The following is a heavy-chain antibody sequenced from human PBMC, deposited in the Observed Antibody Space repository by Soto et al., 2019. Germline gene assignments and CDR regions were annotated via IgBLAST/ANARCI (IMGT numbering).Heavy chain of an antibody. CDR1: GGSISSYY. Sequence: QVQLQESGPGLVKPSETLSLTCTVSGGSISSYYWSWIRQPPGKGLEWIGYIYYSGSTNYNPSLKSRVTISVDTSKNQFSLKLSSVTAADTAVYYCARVFYYGAESGMDVWRQGTTVTVSS. V-gene: IGHV4-59*08. D-gene: IGHD3-10*01. J-gene: IGHJ6*02. CDR3: ARVFYYGAESGMDV. CDR2: IYYSGST.